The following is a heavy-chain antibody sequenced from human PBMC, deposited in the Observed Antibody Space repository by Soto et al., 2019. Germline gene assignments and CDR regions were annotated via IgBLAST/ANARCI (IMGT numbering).Heavy chain of an antibody. Sequence: QVQLVQSGAEVKKPGASVKVSCKASGYTFSDHYIHWVRQAPGQGLEWMGWINSNSGGTKYARKIQGRVTRTRDTSISTAYMELSRLTSDDTAVYYCARTETGDYWGQGTLVNVSS. D-gene: IGHD3-10*01. CDR1: GYTFSDHY. CDR3: ARTETGDY. J-gene: IGHJ4*02. CDR2: INSNSGGT. V-gene: IGHV1-2*02.